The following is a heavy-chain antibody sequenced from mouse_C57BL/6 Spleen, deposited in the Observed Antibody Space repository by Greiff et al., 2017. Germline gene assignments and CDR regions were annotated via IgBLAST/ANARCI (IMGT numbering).Heavy chain of an antibody. CDR1: GFTFSSYA. J-gene: IGHJ4*01. V-gene: IGHV5-4*01. D-gene: IGHD1-1*01. CDR3: ARDLFYYGSRRDYAMDD. CDR2: ISDGGSYT. Sequence: EVHLVESGGGLVKPGGSLKLSCAASGFTFSSYAMSWVRQTPEKRLEWVATISDGGSYTYYPDNVKGRFTISRDNAKNNLYLQMSHLKSEDTAMYYCARDLFYYGSRRDYAMDDWGQGTSVTVSS.